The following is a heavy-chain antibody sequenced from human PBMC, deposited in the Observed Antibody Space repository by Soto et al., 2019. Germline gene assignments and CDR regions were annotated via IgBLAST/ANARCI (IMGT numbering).Heavy chain of an antibody. CDR3: VIVMQDDWYFDL. Sequence: EVHLVESGGAFIKPGGSVTLSCAASGFTINDYWMHWVRQAPGKGLVWVSRINPDGSSTNYADAVKGRFTTSRDDAKNTLYLDMARLRPEATAVYCCVIVMQDDWYFDLWGRGTLVIAS. CDR1: GFTINDYW. D-gene: IGHD1-26*01. J-gene: IGHJ2*01. V-gene: IGHV3-74*01. CDR2: INPDGSST.